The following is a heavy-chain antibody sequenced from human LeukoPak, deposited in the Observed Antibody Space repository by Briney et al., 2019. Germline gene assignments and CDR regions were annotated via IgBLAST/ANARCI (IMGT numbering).Heavy chain of an antibody. J-gene: IGHJ5*02. CDR2: IYYSGST. V-gene: IGHV4-59*08. Sequence: PSETLSLTCTVSGGSISSYYWSWIRQPPGKGLEWIGYIYYSGSTNYNPSLKSRVTISVDTSKNQFSLKLSSVTAADTAVYYCASHRASWADYNWFGPWAREPWSPSPQ. CDR3: ASHRASWADYNWFGP. D-gene: IGHD2-21*02. CDR1: GGSISSYY.